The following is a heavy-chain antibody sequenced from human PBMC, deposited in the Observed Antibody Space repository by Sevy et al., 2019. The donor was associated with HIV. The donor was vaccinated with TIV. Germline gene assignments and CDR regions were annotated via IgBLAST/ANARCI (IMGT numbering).Heavy chain of an antibody. CDR2: IYYSGST. V-gene: IGHV4-59*01. CDR1: GGSISSYY. D-gene: IGHD3-22*01. J-gene: IGHJ5*02. CDR3: ARVGDYYDSSGYYYP. Sequence: SETLSLTCTVSGGSISSYYWSWIRQPPGKGLEWIGYIYYSGSTNYNPSLKSRVTISVDTSKNQFSLKLSSVTAADTAVYYCARVGDYYDSSGYYYPWVQGTLVTVSS.